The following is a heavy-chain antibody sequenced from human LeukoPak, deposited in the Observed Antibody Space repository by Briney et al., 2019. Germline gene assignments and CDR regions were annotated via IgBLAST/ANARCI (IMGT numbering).Heavy chain of an antibody. D-gene: IGHD3-10*01. J-gene: IGHJ4*02. CDR1: GGSISSSSYY. CDR2: IYYSGST. Sequence: SETLSLTCTVSGGSISSSSYYWGWIRQPPGKGLEWIGSIYYSGSTYYNPSLKSRVTISVDTSKNQFSLKLSSVTAADTAVYYCARDRRGANDYWGQGTLVTVSS. CDR3: ARDRRGANDY. V-gene: IGHV4-39*07.